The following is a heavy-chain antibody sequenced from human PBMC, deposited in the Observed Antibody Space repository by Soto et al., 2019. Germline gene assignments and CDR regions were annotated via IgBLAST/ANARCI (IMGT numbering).Heavy chain of an antibody. Sequence: QVQLVESGGGVVQPGTSLRLSCVGSGFTFRSYVIHWVRQAPGKGLEWVALTSYDGSNNFYGYSVKGRFTISRHNSRNTVELQMDRLTFEDTALYYCARWGTTGGLDVWGQGTLVSVSS. CDR3: ARWGTTGGLDV. D-gene: IGHD3-16*01. CDR1: GFTFRSYV. CDR2: TSYDGSNN. V-gene: IGHV3-33*05. J-gene: IGHJ4*02.